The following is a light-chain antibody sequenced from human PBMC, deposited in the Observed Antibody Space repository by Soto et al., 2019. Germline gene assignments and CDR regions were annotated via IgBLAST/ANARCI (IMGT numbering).Light chain of an antibody. CDR2: AAS. CDR3: QQSYSTPRT. J-gene: IGKJ2*01. Sequence: DIQMTQSPSSLSASVGDRVTITCRASQSISSYLNWYQQKPGKAPKLLIDAASSLQSGVPSRFSGSGSGTDFTLTISSLQPEDCATYYCQQSYSTPRTFGQGTKLEIK. V-gene: IGKV1-39*01. CDR1: QSISSY.